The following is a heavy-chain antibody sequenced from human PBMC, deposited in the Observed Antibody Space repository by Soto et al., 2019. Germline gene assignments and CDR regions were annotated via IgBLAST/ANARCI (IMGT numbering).Heavy chain of an antibody. D-gene: IGHD2-2*01. J-gene: IGHJ6*02. CDR3: ARGLYCSSTSCYRRVIYGMDV. CDR1: GGSISSGGYY. Sequence: PSETLSLTCNVSGGSISSGGYYWSWIRQHPGKGLEWIGYIYYSGSTYYNPSLKSRVTISVDASKNQFSLKLSSMTAADTAVYYCARGLYCSSTSCYRRVIYGMDVWGQGTTVTVSS. V-gene: IGHV4-31*03. CDR2: IYYSGST.